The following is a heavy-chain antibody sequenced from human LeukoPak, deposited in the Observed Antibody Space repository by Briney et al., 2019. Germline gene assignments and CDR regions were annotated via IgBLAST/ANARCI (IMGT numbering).Heavy chain of an antibody. CDR1: GGSFSGYY. J-gene: IGHJ6*03. CDR2: INHSGST. Sequence: SETLSLTCAVYGGSFSGYYWSWIRQPPGKGLEWIGEINHSGSTNYNPTLKSRVTISVDTSKHQVSLKLSSVTAADTAVYYCARVRALRPQAYYYYYMDVWGKGTTVTVSS. D-gene: IGHD4/OR15-4a*01. V-gene: IGHV4-34*01. CDR3: ARVRALRPQAYYYYYMDV.